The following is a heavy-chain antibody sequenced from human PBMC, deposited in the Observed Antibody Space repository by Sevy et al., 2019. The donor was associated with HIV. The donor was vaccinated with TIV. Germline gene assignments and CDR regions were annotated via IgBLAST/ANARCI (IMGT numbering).Heavy chain of an antibody. J-gene: IGHJ4*02. CDR1: GDSISSTXX. D-gene: IGHD2-21*01. Sequence: SETLSLTCTVSGDSISSTXXXXXXXQSPGQGLEWIGEVYHTGATHYSPSFKSRVIISVDKSKNQVSLTLTSLTVADTAIYYCARKLIVRTYDFWGPGRLVTVSS. CDR2: VYHTGAT. V-gene: IGHV4-4*02. CDR3: ARKLIVRTYDF.